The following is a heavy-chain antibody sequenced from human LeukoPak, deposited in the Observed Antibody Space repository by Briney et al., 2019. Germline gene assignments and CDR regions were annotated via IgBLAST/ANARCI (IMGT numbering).Heavy chain of an antibody. D-gene: IGHD3-22*01. CDR3: ARWGHFDTSGYFVVDY. CDR2: IHYGGST. V-gene: IGHV4-59*01. Sequence: PSETLSLTCTISDGSISSYYWNWIRQSPGKGLEWIGHIHYGGSTHYYPSLQSRVSISIDTSKKHFSLNLRSVTAVDTAVYYCARWGHFDTSGYFVVDYWGQGTLVTVSS. CDR1: DGSISSYY. J-gene: IGHJ4*02.